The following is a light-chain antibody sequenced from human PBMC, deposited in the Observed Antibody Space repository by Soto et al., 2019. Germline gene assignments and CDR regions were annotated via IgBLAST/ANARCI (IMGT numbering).Light chain of an antibody. CDR2: GAS. CDR1: QSVSSSY. CDR3: QQYGSSPLIT. V-gene: IGKV3-20*01. J-gene: IGKJ5*01. Sequence: EIVMTQSPATLSVSPGDRATLSCRASQSVSSSYLAWYQQKPGQAPRLLIYGASSRATGIPDRFSGSGSGTDFTLTISRLEPEDFAVYYCQQYGSSPLITFGQGTRLEIK.